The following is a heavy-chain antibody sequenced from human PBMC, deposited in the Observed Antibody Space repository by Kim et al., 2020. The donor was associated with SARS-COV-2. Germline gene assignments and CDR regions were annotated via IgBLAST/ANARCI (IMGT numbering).Heavy chain of an antibody. J-gene: IGHJ6*03. D-gene: IGHD2-15*01. CDR1: GFTFSDYD. Sequence: GGSLRLSCAASGFTFSDYDMSWVRQAPGKGLEWVSYISRSGSTIYYADSVKGRFTISRDNVKNSLYPQMNSLRAEDTAVYYCATEVGSHHKLYYYYYMDVWGQGTTVPVS. CDR3: ATEVGSHHKLYYYYYMDV. CDR2: ISRSGSTI. V-gene: IGHV3-11*01.